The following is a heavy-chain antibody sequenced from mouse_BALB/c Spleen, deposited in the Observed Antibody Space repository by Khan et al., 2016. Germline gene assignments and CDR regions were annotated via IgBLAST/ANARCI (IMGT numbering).Heavy chain of an antibody. D-gene: IGHD2-4*01. CDR1: GYTFTNYG. J-gene: IGHJ1*01. CDR3: ARDYDYGGDWYFDV. V-gene: IGHV9-3-1*01. Sequence: QIQLVQSGPELKKPGETVKISCKASGYTFTNYGMNWVKQAPGKGLKWMGWMNTYTGEPTYADDFKGRFAFSLKTSARTAYLQINNLKNEDTARYFCARDYDYGGDWYFDVWGAGTTVTVSS. CDR2: MNTYTGEP.